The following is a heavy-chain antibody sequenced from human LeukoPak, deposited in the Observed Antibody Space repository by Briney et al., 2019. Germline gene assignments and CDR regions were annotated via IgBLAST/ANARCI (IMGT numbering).Heavy chain of an antibody. Sequence: ASVKVSCKVSGYTLTELSMHWVRQAPGKGLEWMGGFDPEDGETIYAQKFQGRVTMTEDTSTDTAYMELSSLRSEDTAVYYCATGPEKNVPGDYWGQGTLVTVPS. CDR1: GYTLTELS. V-gene: IGHV1-24*01. CDR2: FDPEDGET. CDR3: ATGPEKNVPGDY. D-gene: IGHD2-2*01. J-gene: IGHJ4*02.